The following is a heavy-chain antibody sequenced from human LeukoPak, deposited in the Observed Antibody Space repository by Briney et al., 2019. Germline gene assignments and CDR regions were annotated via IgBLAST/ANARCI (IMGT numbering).Heavy chain of an antibody. V-gene: IGHV3-23*01. Sequence: GGSLRLSCAASGFTFSSYAMSWVRQAPGKGLEWVSAISGSDGSTYYADSVKGRFTISRDNSKNTLYLQMNSLRAEDTAVYYCAKVKFQWLVPARPFDPWGQGTLVTVSS. J-gene: IGHJ5*02. D-gene: IGHD6-19*01. CDR3: AKVKFQWLVPARPFDP. CDR1: GFTFSSYA. CDR2: ISGSDGST.